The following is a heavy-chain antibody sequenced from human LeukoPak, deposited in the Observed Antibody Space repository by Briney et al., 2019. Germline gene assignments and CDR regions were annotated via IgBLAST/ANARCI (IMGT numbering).Heavy chain of an antibody. V-gene: IGHV1-2*02. J-gene: IGHJ4*02. CDR1: GYTFTGYY. CDR3: ATIGGLDSSGYYYDY. D-gene: IGHD3-22*01. CDR2: INPNSGGT. Sequence: ASVKVSCKASGYTFTGYYMHWVRQAPGQGLEWMGRINPNSGGTNYAQKFQGRVTMTRDTSISTAYMELSRLTSDDTAVYYCATIGGLDSSGYYYDYWGQGTLVTVSS.